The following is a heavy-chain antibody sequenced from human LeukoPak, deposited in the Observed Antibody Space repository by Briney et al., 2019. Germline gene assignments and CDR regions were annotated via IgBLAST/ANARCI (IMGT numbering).Heavy chain of an antibody. CDR3: TRDSRADDSPLGFDP. J-gene: IGHJ5*02. CDR2: IFSSDIT. V-gene: IGHV4-31*03. D-gene: IGHD5-18*01. Sequence: SETLSLTCTVSGGSISSGAYYWSWLRQHPGGGLEWIGYIFSSDITNYKPSLKSRALISVDPSKNQFSLKLSSVTAADTAIYYCTRDSRADDSPLGFDPWGQGTLVTVSS. CDR1: GGSISSGAYY.